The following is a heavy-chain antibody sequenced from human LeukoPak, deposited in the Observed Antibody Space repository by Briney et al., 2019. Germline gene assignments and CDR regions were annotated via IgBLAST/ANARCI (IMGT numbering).Heavy chain of an antibody. Sequence: SVKVSCKASGGTFISYAISWVRQAPGQGLEWMGGIIPIFGTANYAQKFQGRVTITADESTSTAYMELSSLRSEDTAVYYCARDMILEWLLHAFDIWGQGTMVTVSS. D-gene: IGHD3-3*01. V-gene: IGHV1-69*13. CDR1: GGTFISYA. J-gene: IGHJ3*02. CDR3: ARDMILEWLLHAFDI. CDR2: IIPIFGTA.